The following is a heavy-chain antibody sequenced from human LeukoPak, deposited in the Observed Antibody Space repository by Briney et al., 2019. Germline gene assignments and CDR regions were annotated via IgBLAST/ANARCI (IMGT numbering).Heavy chain of an antibody. Sequence: MPSETLSLTCTVSGASMSGQHWSWIRQAPGKGLEWIAWIHYDGRTNYNPSLKSRLSLSVDTSTNQFSLSLNSATTADTAVYFCARHLNGGTHPLDNWGPGIRFIVSP. D-gene: IGHD2-8*01. V-gene: IGHV4-59*08. J-gene: IGHJ4*02. CDR3: ARHLNGGTHPLDN. CDR2: IHYDGRT. CDR1: GASMSGQH.